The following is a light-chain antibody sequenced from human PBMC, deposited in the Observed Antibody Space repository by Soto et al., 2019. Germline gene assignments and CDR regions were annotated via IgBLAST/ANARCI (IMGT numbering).Light chain of an antibody. CDR2: DVS. V-gene: IGLV2-14*03. Sequence: QPASVSGSPGQSITISCTGTSSDVGGYNYVSWYQQHPGKAPQLMIYDVSSRPSGVSLRFSGSKSGNTASLTISGLQAEDEAYYFCSSYTAITTTRVFGGGTKLTVL. CDR1: SSDVGGYNY. J-gene: IGLJ2*01. CDR3: SSYTAITTTRV.